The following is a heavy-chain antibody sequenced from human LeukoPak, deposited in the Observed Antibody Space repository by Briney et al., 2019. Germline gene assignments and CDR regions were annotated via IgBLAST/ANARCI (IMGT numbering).Heavy chain of an antibody. D-gene: IGHD5-18*01. J-gene: IGHJ3*02. CDR3: ARGIQLWLVDDAFDI. CDR1: GYTFTSYG. V-gene: IGHV1-18*01. CDR2: ISAYNGNT. Sequence: VASVKVSCKASGYTFTSYGISWVRQAPGQGLEWMGWISAYNGNTNYAQKLQGRVTMTTDTSTSTAYMELRSLRSDDTAVYYCARGIQLWLVDDAFDIWGQGTMVTVSS.